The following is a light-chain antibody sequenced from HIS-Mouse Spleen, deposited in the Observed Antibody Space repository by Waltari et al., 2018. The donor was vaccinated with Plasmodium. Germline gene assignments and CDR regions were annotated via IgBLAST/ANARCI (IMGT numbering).Light chain of an antibody. Sequence: SYAPTQPPSVSASPGPTARITRSGVPLPTHSASSYHQKSGKAPVLVIYEDSKRPSGIPERFSGSSSGTMATLTISGAQVEDEADYYCYSTDSSGNHRVFGGGTKLTVL. CDR1: PLPTHS. CDR3: YSTDSSGNHRV. V-gene: IGLV3-10*01. CDR2: EDS. J-gene: IGLJ3*02.